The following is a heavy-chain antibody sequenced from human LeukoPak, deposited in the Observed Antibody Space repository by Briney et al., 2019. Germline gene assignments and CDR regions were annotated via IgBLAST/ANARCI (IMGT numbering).Heavy chain of an antibody. CDR1: NGSINSGGFY. CDR3: ARDEDGYNSLEY. Sequence: SETLSLTCSVSNGSINSGGFYWSWVRQHPGKGLEWIGYIYYSGTTYYNPSLKSRLIMSVDTCKNQFSLKLSSVTAADTAVYYCARDEDGYNSLEYWDQGTLVTVSS. J-gene: IGHJ4*02. CDR2: IYYSGTT. V-gene: IGHV4-31*03. D-gene: IGHD5-24*01.